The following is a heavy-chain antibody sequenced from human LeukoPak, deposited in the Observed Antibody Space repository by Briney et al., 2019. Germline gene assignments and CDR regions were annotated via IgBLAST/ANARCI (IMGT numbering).Heavy chain of an antibody. J-gene: IGHJ4*02. CDR2: IKSKSDGGTT. CDR1: GFTFSDAW. Sequence: TGGSLRLSCAASGFTFSDAWMSWVRQAPGKGLEWVGRIKSKSDGGTTDYAAPVIGRFIISRDDSKNTLFLQMSSLKTEDTALYYCVTTGNPAYSSYWRDYWDQGTLVTVSS. V-gene: IGHV3-15*01. CDR3: VTTGNPAYSSYWRDY. D-gene: IGHD6-6*01.